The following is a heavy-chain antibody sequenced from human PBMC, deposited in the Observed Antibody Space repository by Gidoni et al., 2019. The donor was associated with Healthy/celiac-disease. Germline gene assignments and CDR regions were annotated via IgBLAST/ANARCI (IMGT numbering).Heavy chain of an antibody. V-gene: IGHV3-23*01. CDR3: AKDPCSGGSCYSYY. CDR1: GFTFSSYA. CDR2: ISGSGGST. J-gene: IGHJ4*02. D-gene: IGHD2-15*01. Sequence: EVQLLESGGGLVQPGGSLRLSCAASGFTFSSYAMSWVRQAPGKGLEWGSAISGSGGSTYYADSVKGRFTISRDNSKNTLYLQMNSLRAEDTAVYYCAKDPCSGGSCYSYYWGQGTLVTVSS.